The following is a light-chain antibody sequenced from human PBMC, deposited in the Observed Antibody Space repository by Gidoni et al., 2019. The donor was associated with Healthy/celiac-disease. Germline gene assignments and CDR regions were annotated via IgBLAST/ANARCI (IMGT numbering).Light chain of an antibody. J-gene: IGLJ2*01. CDR3: QSYDSSLSGSVV. CDR1: SSNIGAGYD. V-gene: IGLV1-40*01. CDR2: GNS. Sequence: QSVLTQPPAVSGAPGQRVTISCTGSSSNIGAGYDVHWYQPLPGTAPNLLIYGNSNRPSGVPDRFSGSKSGTSASLAITGLQAEDEADYYCQSYDSSLSGSVVFGGGTKLTVL.